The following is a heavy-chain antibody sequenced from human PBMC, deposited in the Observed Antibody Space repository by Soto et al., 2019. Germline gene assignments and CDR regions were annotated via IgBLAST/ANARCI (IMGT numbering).Heavy chain of an antibody. Sequence: QVQLQQWGAGLLKPSETLSLTCAVYGGSFSGYYWSWIRQPPGKGLEWIGEINHSGSTNYNPSLKSRVTISVDTSKNQFALRLSSVTAANTAVYYWARCGGSYGSGRYYYRYWGQRTLVTVSA. CDR1: GGSFSGYY. J-gene: IGHJ4*02. CDR2: INHSGST. V-gene: IGHV4-34*01. D-gene: IGHD3-10*01. CDR3: ARCGGSYGSGRYYYRY.